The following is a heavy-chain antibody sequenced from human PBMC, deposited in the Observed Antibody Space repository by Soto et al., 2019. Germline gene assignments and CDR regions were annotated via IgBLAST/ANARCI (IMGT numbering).Heavy chain of an antibody. CDR3: ARDPVRGDDYNFDL. CDR1: GFGLSTYW. D-gene: IGHD3-10*01. V-gene: IGHV3-7*01. J-gene: IGHJ4*02. Sequence: GGSLRLSCAASGFGLSTYWMAWVRQAPGKGLEWVANIKPDGTTKYYVDSVKGRFTISRDNAKNSLSLQMNSLRAEDTAVYYCARDPVRGDDYNFDLWGQGTLVTVSS. CDR2: IKPDGTTK.